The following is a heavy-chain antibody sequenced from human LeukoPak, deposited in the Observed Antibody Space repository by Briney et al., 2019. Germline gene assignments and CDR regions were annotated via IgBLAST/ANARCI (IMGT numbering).Heavy chain of an antibody. CDR2: IKSKTDGGTT. CDR3: TTVVGVHLVVAAH. Sequence: PGGSLRLSCAASGFTFSNAWMSWVRQAPGKGLEWVGRIKSKTDGGTTDYAAPVKGRFTISRDDSKNTLYLQMNSLKTEDTAVYYCTTVVGVHLVVAAHWGQGTLVTVSS. CDR1: GFTFSNAW. D-gene: IGHD2-15*01. J-gene: IGHJ4*02. V-gene: IGHV3-15*01.